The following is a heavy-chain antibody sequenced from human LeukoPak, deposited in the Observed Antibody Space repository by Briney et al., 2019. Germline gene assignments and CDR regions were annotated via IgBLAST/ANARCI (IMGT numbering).Heavy chain of an antibody. CDR2: IYCSGNT. CDR1: GGSINSYY. CDR3: VRQPSATAAFDI. J-gene: IGHJ3*02. D-gene: IGHD2-2*01. Sequence: SETLSLTCAVFGGSINSYYWSWIRQPPGKGLEWIGYIYCSGNTNYNPSFKSRVTISVDTSKNQFSLKLSSVTAADTAIYYCVRQPSATAAFDIWGQGTMVTVSS. V-gene: IGHV4-59*08.